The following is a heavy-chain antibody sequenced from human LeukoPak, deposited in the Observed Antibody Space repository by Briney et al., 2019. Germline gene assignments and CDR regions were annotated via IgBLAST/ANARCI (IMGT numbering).Heavy chain of an antibody. J-gene: IGHJ4*02. CDR3: ARGSTVTAVY. CDR1: GLTFSSYA. CDR2: ISYDGSNK. Sequence: PGGSLRLSCAASGLTFSSYAMHWVRQAPGKGLEWVAVISYDGSNKYYADSVKGRFTISRDNSKNTLYLQMNSLRAEDTAVYYCARGSTVTAVYWGQGTLVTVSS. V-gene: IGHV3-30-3*01. D-gene: IGHD4-17*01.